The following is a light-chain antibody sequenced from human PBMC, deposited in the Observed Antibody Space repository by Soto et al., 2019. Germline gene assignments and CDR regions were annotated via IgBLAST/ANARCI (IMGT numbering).Light chain of an antibody. Sequence: EIVLTPSPATLSLSPVERATLSCRASERLSSVYLAWYQQRPGQPPRLLIYGASNRATGIPDRFSGSGSGTDFTLIINRLEPEDVAIYYCQQYGGSPRITFGQGTRLEIK. V-gene: IGKV3-20*01. J-gene: IGKJ5*01. CDR1: ERLSSVY. CDR2: GAS. CDR3: QQYGGSPRIT.